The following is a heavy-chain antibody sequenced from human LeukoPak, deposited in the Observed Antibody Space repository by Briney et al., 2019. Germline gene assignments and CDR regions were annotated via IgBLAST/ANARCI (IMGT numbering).Heavy chain of an antibody. D-gene: IGHD2-2*03. CDR2: IWYDGSNK. Sequence: GGSLRLSCAASGFTFSSYGMHWVRQAPGKGLEWVAVIWYDGSNKYYADSVKGRFTISRDNSKNTLYLQMNSLRAEDTAVYYCAXDHGYCXSTXCYDYYYYGMDVWGQGTTVTVSS. J-gene: IGHJ6*02. CDR1: GFTFSSYG. V-gene: IGHV3-33*01. CDR3: AXDHGYCXSTXCYDYYYYGMDV.